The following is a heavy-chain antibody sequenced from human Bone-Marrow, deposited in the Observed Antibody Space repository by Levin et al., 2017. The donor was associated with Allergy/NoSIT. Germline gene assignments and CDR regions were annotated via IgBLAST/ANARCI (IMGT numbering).Heavy chain of an antibody. CDR2: IRSKANSYAT. CDR1: GFTFSGSA. J-gene: IGHJ3*02. V-gene: IGHV3-73*01. CDR3: TRHTQKDAFDI. Sequence: GESLKISCAASGFTFSGSAMHWVRQASGKGLEWVGRIRSKANSYATAYAASVKGRFTISRDDSKNTAYLQMNSLKTEDTAVYYCTRHTQKDAFDIWGQGTMVTVSS.